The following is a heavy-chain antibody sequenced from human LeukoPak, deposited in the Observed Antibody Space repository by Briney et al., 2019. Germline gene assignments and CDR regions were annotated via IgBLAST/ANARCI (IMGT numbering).Heavy chain of an antibody. CDR1: GYTFTSYG. CDR2: IRTYDDNA. D-gene: IGHD3-3*01. CDR3: ARDRRLRFLEWSSIGYFQH. V-gene: IGHV1-18*01. Sequence: ASVKVSCKASGYTFTSYGIIWVRQAPGQGLEWMGGIRTYDDNANYAERLQGRVTMTTDTSTSTAYMELRSLRSDDTAVYYCARDRRLRFLEWSSIGYFQHWGQAPWSPSPQ. J-gene: IGHJ1*01.